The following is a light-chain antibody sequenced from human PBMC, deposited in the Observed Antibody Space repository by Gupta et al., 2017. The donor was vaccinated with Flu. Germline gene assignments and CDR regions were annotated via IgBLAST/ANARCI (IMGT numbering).Light chain of an antibody. CDR2: AAS. CDR3: LQSYSTHL. CDR1: QSISSY. J-gene: IGKJ4*01. Sequence: DIQMTQSPSSLSASVGDRVTITCRASQSISSYLNWYQQKPVKAPKLLIYAASSLQSGVPSRFSGSGSGTDFTLTISRLQPEDFATYYWLQSYSTHLFGGGTRLEIK. V-gene: IGKV1-39*01.